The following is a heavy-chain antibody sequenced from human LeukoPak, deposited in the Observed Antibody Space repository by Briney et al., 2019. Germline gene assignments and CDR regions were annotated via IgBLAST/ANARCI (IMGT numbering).Heavy chain of an antibody. CDR2: IYDHNT. CDR1: GFTVSAYA. CDR3: AARKVRGVWFYLDY. J-gene: IGHJ4*02. V-gene: IGHV3-23*05. Sequence: GGSLRLSCAASGFTVSAYAMAWVRQAPGKELEWVSTIYDHNTYYADSVKGRFAISTDNSKNTLYLQMNSLRVEDTAVYFCAARKVRGVWFYLDYWGQGTLVTVSS. D-gene: IGHD3-10*01.